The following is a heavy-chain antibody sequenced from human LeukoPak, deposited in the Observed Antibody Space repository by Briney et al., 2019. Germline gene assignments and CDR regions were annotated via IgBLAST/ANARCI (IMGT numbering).Heavy chain of an antibody. CDR1: GYTFTGYY. D-gene: IGHD1-26*01. CDR3: ASPSPVGADYRPFDY. Sequence: ASVKVSCKASGYTFTGYYMHWVRQAPGQGLEWMGWINPSSGGTNYAQKFQGRVTMTRDTSISTAYMELSRLRSDDTAVYYCASPSPVGADYRPFDYWGQGTLVTVSS. V-gene: IGHV1-2*02. CDR2: INPSSGGT. J-gene: IGHJ4*02.